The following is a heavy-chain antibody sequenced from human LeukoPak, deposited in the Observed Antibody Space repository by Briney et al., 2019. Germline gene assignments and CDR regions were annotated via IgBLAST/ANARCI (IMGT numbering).Heavy chain of an antibody. CDR2: ISYDGSNK. Sequence: GGSLRLSCAASGFTFSSYGMHWVRQAPGKGLEWVAVISYDGSNKYYADSVKGRFTISRDNSKNTLYLQMNSLRAEDTAVYYCAKDVEYYYDSSVFDYWGQGTLVTVSS. CDR3: AKDVEYYYDSSVFDY. J-gene: IGHJ4*02. V-gene: IGHV3-30*18. CDR1: GFTFSSYG. D-gene: IGHD3-22*01.